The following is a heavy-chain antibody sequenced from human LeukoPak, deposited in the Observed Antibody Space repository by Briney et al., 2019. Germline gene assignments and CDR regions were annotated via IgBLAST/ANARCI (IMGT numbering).Heavy chain of an antibody. V-gene: IGHV3-7*01. CDR3: AREGTTVTTSPKAFDY. J-gene: IGHJ4*02. CDR1: GFTFSSYW. D-gene: IGHD4-17*01. CDR2: IKQDGSEK. Sequence: GGSLRLSCAASGFTFSSYWMSWVRQAPGKGLEWVANIKQDGSEKYYVDSVKGRFTISRDNAKNSLYLQMNSLRAEDTAVYYCAREGTTVTTSPKAFDYWGQGTLVTVSS.